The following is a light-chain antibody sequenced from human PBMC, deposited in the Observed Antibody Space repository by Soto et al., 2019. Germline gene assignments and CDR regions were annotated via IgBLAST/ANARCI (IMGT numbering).Light chain of an antibody. V-gene: IGKV3-20*01. CDR1: QSVSNYY. Sequence: EIMLRQSPGTLSLSPGERATLSCSASQSVSNYYLAWYQQKPGQAPRLLIYGASNRATGIPDRFSGSGSGTDFTLTISRLEPEDFAVYYCQQYGSSGTFGQGTKVDI. CDR3: QQYGSSGT. CDR2: GAS. J-gene: IGKJ1*01.